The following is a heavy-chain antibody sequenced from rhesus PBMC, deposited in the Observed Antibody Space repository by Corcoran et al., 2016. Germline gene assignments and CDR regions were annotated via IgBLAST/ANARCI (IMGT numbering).Heavy chain of an antibody. CDR3: ARDGAGWLGFDF. V-gene: IGHV4-80*01. J-gene: IGHJ4*01. CDR1: GASVSSSW. Sequence: QVQLQESGPGLVKPSETLSLSCAVAGASVSSSWWTWIRQPPGKGLEWIGEINPSCATTYSNPSLKSRVTFSKDAYKNEFLLRLNSGTAADTAVYFCARDGAGWLGFDFWGQGVLVTVSS. CDR2: INPSCATT. D-gene: IGHD6-31*01.